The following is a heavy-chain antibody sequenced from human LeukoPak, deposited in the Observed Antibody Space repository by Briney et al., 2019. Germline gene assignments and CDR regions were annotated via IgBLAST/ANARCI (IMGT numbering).Heavy chain of an antibody. V-gene: IGHV1-18*01. CDR1: SYTFTTYG. Sequence: GASVKVSCKASSYTFTTYGISWVRQAPGQGLEWMGWISAYNGNTNYAQKLQGRVTMTTDTSTSTAYMELRSLRSDDTAVYYCARDRGGYTYGYAGHSFDYWGQETLVTVSS. CDR2: ISAYNGNT. D-gene: IGHD5-18*01. CDR3: ARDRGGYTYGYAGHSFDY. J-gene: IGHJ4*02.